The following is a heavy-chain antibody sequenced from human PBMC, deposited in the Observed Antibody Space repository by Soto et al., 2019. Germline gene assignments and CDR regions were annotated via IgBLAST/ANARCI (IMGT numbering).Heavy chain of an antibody. CDR1: GGTFSSYT. V-gene: IGHV1-69*04. CDR3: ARDSYSGYDSGAFDY. Sequence: SVKVSCKASGGTFSSYTISWVRQAPGQGLEWMGRIIPILGIANYAQKFQGRVTITADKSTSTAYMELSSLRSEDTAVYYCARDSYSGYDSGAFDYWGQGTLVTVSS. CDR2: IIPILGIA. J-gene: IGHJ4*02. D-gene: IGHD5-12*01.